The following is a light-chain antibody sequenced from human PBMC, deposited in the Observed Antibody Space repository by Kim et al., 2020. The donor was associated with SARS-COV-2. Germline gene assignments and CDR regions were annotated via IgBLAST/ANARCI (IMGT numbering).Light chain of an antibody. V-gene: IGKV1-6*01. CDR3: LQDYNYPLT. J-gene: IGKJ4*01. CDR1: QDIRNE. Sequence: ASVGDRVTITCQASQDIRNELGWYQQKPGKAPKLLIYGASSLQSGVPSRFSGSGSGTDFALTISSLQPEDFATYYCLQDYNYPLTFGGGTKVDIK. CDR2: GAS.